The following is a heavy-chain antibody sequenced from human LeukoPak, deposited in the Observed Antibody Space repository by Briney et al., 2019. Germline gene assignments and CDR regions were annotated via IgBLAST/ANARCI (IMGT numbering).Heavy chain of an antibody. CDR3: AKGDSQEYFQH. Sequence: GGSLRLSCAASGFTFSSYAMSWVRQAPGEGLEWVSAISGRGGSTYYGDSVKGRFTISRDNCKNTLYLQMNSLRAEDTAVYYCAKGDSQEYFQHWGQGTLVTVSS. D-gene: IGHD3-22*01. CDR1: GFTFSSYA. CDR2: ISGRGGST. J-gene: IGHJ1*01. V-gene: IGHV3-23*01.